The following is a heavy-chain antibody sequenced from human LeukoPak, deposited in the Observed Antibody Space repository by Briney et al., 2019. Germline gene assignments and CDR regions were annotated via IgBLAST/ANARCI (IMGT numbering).Heavy chain of an antibody. Sequence: GTSLRLSCAASGFTFSVYAMHWVRQAPGKGLEWVAVIAYGGTYTHHADSLKGRFTISRDNSRDTLYLQINSLRPEDTALYYCARNKAITAFFGMDVWGQGTTIIVSS. D-gene: IGHD2/OR15-2a*01. CDR2: IAYGGTYT. J-gene: IGHJ6*02. CDR3: ARNKAITAFFGMDV. CDR1: GFTFSVYA. V-gene: IGHV3-30*03.